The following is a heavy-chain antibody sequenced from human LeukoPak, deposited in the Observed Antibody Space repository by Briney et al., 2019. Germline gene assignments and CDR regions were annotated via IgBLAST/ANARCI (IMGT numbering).Heavy chain of an antibody. CDR3: ARGGLTMVRGVIIDNWFDP. V-gene: IGHV4-59*01. J-gene: IGHJ5*02. Sequence: PSETLSLTCTVSGGSISNYYWNWIRQSPGKGLEWIGYIYYSGSTSYNPSLESRVTISVDTSKNYSSLKLNSVTAADTAVYYCARGGLTMVRGVIIDNWFDPWGQGTLVTVSS. D-gene: IGHD3-10*01. CDR2: IYYSGST. CDR1: GGSISNYY.